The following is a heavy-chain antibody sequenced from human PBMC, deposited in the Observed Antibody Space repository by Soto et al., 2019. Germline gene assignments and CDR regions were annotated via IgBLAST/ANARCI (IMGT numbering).Heavy chain of an antibody. Sequence: GGSLRLSCAASGFTFSSYSMNWVRQAPGKGLEWVSYISSSSSTIYYADSVKGRFTISRDNAKNSLYLQMNSLRDEDTAVYYCARGRNTYYYDSSGRDNWFDPWGQGTLVTVSS. V-gene: IGHV3-48*02. D-gene: IGHD3-22*01. J-gene: IGHJ5*02. CDR3: ARGRNTYYYDSSGRDNWFDP. CDR1: GFTFSSYS. CDR2: ISSSSSTI.